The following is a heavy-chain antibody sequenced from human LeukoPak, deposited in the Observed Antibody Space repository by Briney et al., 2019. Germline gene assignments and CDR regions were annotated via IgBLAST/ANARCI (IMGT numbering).Heavy chain of an antibody. D-gene: IGHD3-16*01. V-gene: IGHV4-39*07. Sequence: SETLSLTCTVSGGSISSSSYYWGWIRQPPGKGLEWIGSIYYSGSTYYNPSLKSRVTISVDTSKNQFFLKLISVTAADTAVYYCARAYATGGDFGYWGQGALVTVSS. CDR1: GGSISSSSYY. J-gene: IGHJ4*02. CDR2: IYYSGST. CDR3: ARAYATGGDFGY.